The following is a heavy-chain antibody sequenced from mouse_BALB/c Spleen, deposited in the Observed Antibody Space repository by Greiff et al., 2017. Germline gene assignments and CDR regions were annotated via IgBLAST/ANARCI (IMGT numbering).Heavy chain of an antibody. J-gene: IGHJ2*01. Sequence: VMLVESGPGLVQPSQSLSITCTVSGFSLTSYGVHWVRQSPGKGLEWLGVIWSGGSTDYNAAFISRLSISKDNAKSQVFFKMNSLQADDTAIYYCARNRGEYFDYWGQGTTLTVSS. D-gene: IGHD3-3*01. CDR2: IWSGGST. CDR1: GFSLTSYG. V-gene: IGHV2-4-1*01. CDR3: ARNRGEYFDY.